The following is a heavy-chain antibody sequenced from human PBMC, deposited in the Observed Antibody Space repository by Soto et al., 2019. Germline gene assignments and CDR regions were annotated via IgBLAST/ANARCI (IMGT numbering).Heavy chain of an antibody. CDR3: ARGGDYYDSSGYYGPGYFDL. CDR2: IYYSGST. V-gene: IGHV4-30-4*01. Sequence: SETLSLTCTVSGGSISSGDYYWSWIRQPPGKGLEWIGYIYYSGSTYYNPSLKSRVTISVDTSKNQFSLKLSSVTAADTAVYYCARGGDYYDSSGYYGPGYFDLWGRGTLVTVSS. J-gene: IGHJ2*01. D-gene: IGHD3-22*01. CDR1: GGSISSGDYY.